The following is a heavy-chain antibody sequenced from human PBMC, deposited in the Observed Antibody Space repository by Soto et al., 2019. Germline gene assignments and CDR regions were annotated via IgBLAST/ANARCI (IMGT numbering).Heavy chain of an antibody. D-gene: IGHD3-10*01. CDR1: GFSLSTSGVG. Sequence: QITLKESGPTLVKPTQTLTLTCPVSGFSLSTSGVGVAWIRQPPGKALQWLGIIYWDDDKRYSPSLRSRLTITKDSSKNQAVLSMANMQSVDTATYFCAHFAYYGSASLDNWGQGTLVSVSS. CDR3: AHFAYYGSASLDN. V-gene: IGHV2-5*02. CDR2: IYWDDDK. J-gene: IGHJ4*02.